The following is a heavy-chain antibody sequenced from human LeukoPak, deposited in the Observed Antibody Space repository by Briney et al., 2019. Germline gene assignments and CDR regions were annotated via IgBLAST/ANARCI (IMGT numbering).Heavy chain of an antibody. D-gene: IGHD6-13*01. J-gene: IGHJ6*02. CDR3: ARDIGYSSSWYHLDYYGMDV. CDR1: GYSFTSYG. V-gene: IGHV1-18*01. Sequence: GGSLKISCKGSGYSFTSYGISWVRQAPGQGLEWMGWISAYNGNTNYAQKLQGRVTMTTDTSTSTAYMELRSLRSDDTAVYYCARDIGYSSSWYHLDYYGMDVWGQGTTVTVSS. CDR2: ISAYNGNT.